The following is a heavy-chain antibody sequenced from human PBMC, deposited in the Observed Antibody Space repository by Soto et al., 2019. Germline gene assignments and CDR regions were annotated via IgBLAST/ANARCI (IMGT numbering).Heavy chain of an antibody. CDR2: ISAYNGNT. J-gene: IGHJ6*02. Sequence: ASVKVSCKASGYTFTSYGISWVRQAPGQGLEWMGWISAYNGNTNYAQKLQGRVTMTTDTSMSTAYMELRSLRSDDTAVYYCARDLITMVRGVTDYYYGMDVWGQGTTVTVSS. CDR1: GYTFTSYG. D-gene: IGHD3-10*01. V-gene: IGHV1-18*01. CDR3: ARDLITMVRGVTDYYYGMDV.